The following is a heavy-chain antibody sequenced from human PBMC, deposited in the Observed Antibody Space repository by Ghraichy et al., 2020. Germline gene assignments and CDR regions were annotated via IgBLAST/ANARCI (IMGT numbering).Heavy chain of an antibody. V-gene: IGHV4-34*01. CDR1: GGSFSGYY. CDR3: ARGGRYCSGGSCYPYYYYYYYMDV. J-gene: IGHJ6*03. D-gene: IGHD2-15*01. CDR2: INHSGST. Sequence: SETLSLTCAVYGGSFSGYYWSWIRQPPGKGLEWIGEINHSGSTNYNPSLKSRVTISVDTSKNQFSLKLSSVTAADTAVCYCARGGRYCSGGSCYPYYYYYYYMDVWGKGTTVTVSS.